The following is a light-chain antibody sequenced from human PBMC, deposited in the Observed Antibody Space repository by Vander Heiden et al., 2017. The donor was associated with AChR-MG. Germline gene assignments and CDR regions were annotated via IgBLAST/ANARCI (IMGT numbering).Light chain of an antibody. CDR1: NIGSKS. CDR3: QVWDSSSDHVV. CDR2: DDS. J-gene: IGLJ2*01. V-gene: IGLV3-21*03. Sequence: VLTRQHSAPVAPGKPARITGGGNNIGSKSVHWYQQQPGPAPVLVVYDDSHRPSGIPERLSGSTSGNTATLTISRVEAGDEADYYCQVWDSSSDHVVFGGGTKLTVL.